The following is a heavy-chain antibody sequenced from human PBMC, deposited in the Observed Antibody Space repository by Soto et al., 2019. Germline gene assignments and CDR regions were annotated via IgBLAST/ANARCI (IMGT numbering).Heavy chain of an antibody. J-gene: IGHJ6*02. V-gene: IGHV1-8*01. CDR1: GYTFTSSD. CDR3: AIDQTTDGMDV. CDR2: RNPNGGIT. Sequence: QVQLVQSGAEVKKPGASVKVSCKASGYTFTSSDINWVRQATGQSREWMGLRNPNGGITVYAQKCQGTVTMTRNTAISTAYMELSILRSEDTAVEYSAIDQTTDGMDVCGQGTTVTVAS.